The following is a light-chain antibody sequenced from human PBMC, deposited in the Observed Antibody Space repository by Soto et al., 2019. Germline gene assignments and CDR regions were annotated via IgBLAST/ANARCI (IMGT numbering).Light chain of an antibody. CDR2: STN. CDR1: SSNIGGNI. V-gene: IGLV1-44*01. CDR3: AAWDDSMNAAV. J-gene: IGLJ2*01. Sequence: QSVLTQPSSASGTPGQRVTISCSGSSSNIGGNIVNWYQQLPGTAPKLLIYSTNQRPSGVPDRFSGSKSGTSASLAISGLQSDDEADYYCAAWDDSMNAAVFGGGTKGTVL.